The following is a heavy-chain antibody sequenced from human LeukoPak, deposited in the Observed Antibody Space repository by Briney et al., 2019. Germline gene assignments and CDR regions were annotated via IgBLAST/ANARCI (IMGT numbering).Heavy chain of an antibody. CDR2: IYHSGST. J-gene: IGHJ6*02. CDR1: GGSISSSNW. D-gene: IGHD6-13*01. V-gene: IGHV4-4*02. CDR3: ARHEFSSSSLYGMDV. Sequence: SGTLSLTCAVSGGSISSSNWWSWVRQPPGKGLEWIGEIYHSGSTNYNPSLKSRVTISVDKSKNQFSLKLSSVTAADTAMYYCARHEFSSSSLYGMDVWGQGTTVTVSS.